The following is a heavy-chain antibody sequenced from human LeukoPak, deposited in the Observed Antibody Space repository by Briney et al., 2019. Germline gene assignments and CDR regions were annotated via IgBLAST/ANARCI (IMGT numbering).Heavy chain of an antibody. CDR3: ARGKGAARPNYFDY. D-gene: IGHD6-6*01. CDR1: GGSFSGYY. CDR2: INHSGST. Sequence: PSETLSLTCAVYGGSFSGYYWSWSRQPPGKGLEWIGEINHSGSTNYNPSLKSRVTISVDTSKNQFSLKLSSVTAADTAVYYCARGKGAARPNYFDYWGQGTLVTVSS. J-gene: IGHJ4*02. V-gene: IGHV4-34*01.